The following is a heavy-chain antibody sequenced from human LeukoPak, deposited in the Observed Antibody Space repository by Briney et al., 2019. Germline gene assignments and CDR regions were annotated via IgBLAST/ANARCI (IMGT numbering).Heavy chain of an antibody. CDR2: INPNSGGT. CDR3: ARGRGSYYFDY. Sequence: GASVKVSCKASGYTFTGYYMHWVRQAPGQGLEWMGWINPNSGGTNYAQKLQGKVTMTRDTSISTAYMELSRLRSDDTAVYYCARGRGSYYFDYWGQGTLVTVPS. CDR1: GYTFTGYY. J-gene: IGHJ4*02. V-gene: IGHV1-2*02. D-gene: IGHD1-26*01.